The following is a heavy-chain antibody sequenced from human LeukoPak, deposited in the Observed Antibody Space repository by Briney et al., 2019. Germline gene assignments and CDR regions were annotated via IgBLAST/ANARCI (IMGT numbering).Heavy chain of an antibody. CDR1: GFTVSSNY. V-gene: IGHV3-53*01. J-gene: IGHJ6*03. CDR2: IYSGGST. Sequence: GGSLRLSCAASGFTVSSNYMSWVRLAPGKGLEWVSVIYSGGSTYYAESVKGRFTISRDNSKNTLYLQMNSLRAEDTAVYYCAREGGSYRYYYMDVWGKGTTVTVSS. D-gene: IGHD1-26*01. CDR3: AREGGSYRYYYMDV.